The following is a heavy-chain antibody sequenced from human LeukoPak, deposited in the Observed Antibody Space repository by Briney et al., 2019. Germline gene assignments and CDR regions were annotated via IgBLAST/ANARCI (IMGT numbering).Heavy chain of an antibody. CDR1: GYTFTSYD. CDR2: MNPNSGNT. CDR3: ARWQWYYDSSGYYGGDY. V-gene: IGHV1-8*03. D-gene: IGHD3-22*01. J-gene: IGHJ4*02. Sequence: ASVKVSCKASGYTFTSYDINWVRQATGQGLEWMGWMNPNSGNTGYAQKFQGRVTTTRNTSISTAYMELSSLRSDDTAVYYCARWQWYYDSSGYYGGDYWGQGTLVTVSS.